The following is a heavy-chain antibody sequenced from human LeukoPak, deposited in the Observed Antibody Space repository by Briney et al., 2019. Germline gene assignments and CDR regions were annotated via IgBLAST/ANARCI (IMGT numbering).Heavy chain of an antibody. CDR3: ARVASSSGWYFDY. CDR2: ISNDGSST. V-gene: IGHV3-74*01. CDR1: GFTFSSYW. J-gene: IGHJ4*02. D-gene: IGHD6-19*01. Sequence: GGSRRLSCAASGFTFSSYWMHWVRQAPGKGLVWVSRISNDGSSTSYADSVKGRFTTSRDNAKNTLYVQMNSLRAEDTAVYYCARVASSSGWYFDYWGQGTLVTVSS.